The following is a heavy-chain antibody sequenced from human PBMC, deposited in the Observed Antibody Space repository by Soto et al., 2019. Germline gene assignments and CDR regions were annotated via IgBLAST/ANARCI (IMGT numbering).Heavy chain of an antibody. Sequence: SVKVSCKASGGTFSSYAISWVRQAPGQGLEWMGGIIPIFGRTNYAQKFQGRVTITRDVSTSTAYMELSRLRSDDTAVYYCAGAGEKDIVVVPYYYGMDVWGQGTTVTVSS. CDR2: IIPIFGRT. D-gene: IGHD2-2*01. J-gene: IGHJ6*02. CDR3: AGAGEKDIVVVPYYYGMDV. CDR1: GGTFSSYA. V-gene: IGHV1-69*05.